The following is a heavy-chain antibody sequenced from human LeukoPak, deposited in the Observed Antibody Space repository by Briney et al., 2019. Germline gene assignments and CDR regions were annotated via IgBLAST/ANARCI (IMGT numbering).Heavy chain of an antibody. CDR3: TGGSYSRYFDY. CDR1: GGSISSGDYY. V-gene: IGHV4-30-4*08. D-gene: IGHD1-26*01. CDR2: IYYSGST. Sequence: SQTLSLTCTVSGGSISSGDYYWSWIRQPPGKGLEWSGYIYYSGSTYYNPSLKSRVTISVDTSKNQFSLKLSSVTAADTAVYYCTGGSYSRYFDYWGQGTLVTVSS. J-gene: IGHJ4*02.